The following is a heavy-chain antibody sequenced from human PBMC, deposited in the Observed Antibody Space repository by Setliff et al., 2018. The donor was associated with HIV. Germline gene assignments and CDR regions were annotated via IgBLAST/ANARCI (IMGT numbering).Heavy chain of an antibody. CDR3: ARHASTWYYDTSGPHFDY. CDR2: ISTNNDNT. CDR1: GYTFTRYG. J-gene: IGHJ4*02. D-gene: IGHD3-22*01. V-gene: IGHV1-18*01. Sequence: GASVKVSCKASGYTFTRYGISWVRQAPGQGLEWMGWISTNNDNTNYAQKLQGRVTMTTDTSTSTAYMELRSLRSDDTAVYYCARHASTWYYDTSGPHFDYWGQGTLVTVS.